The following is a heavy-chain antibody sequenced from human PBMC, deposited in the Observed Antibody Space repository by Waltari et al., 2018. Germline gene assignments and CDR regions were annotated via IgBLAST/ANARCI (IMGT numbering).Heavy chain of an antibody. CDR3: AREVANGQWLGNDAFDI. D-gene: IGHD6-19*01. J-gene: IGHJ3*02. Sequence: QVQLVQSGAEVKKPGASVKVSCKASGYTFTSYAMHWVRQAPGQRLELMGWINAGNGNTKYSQKFQGRVTITSDTSASTAYMELSSLRSEDTAVYYCAREVANGQWLGNDAFDIWGQGTMVTVSS. CDR2: INAGNGNT. V-gene: IGHV1-3*01. CDR1: GYTFTSYA.